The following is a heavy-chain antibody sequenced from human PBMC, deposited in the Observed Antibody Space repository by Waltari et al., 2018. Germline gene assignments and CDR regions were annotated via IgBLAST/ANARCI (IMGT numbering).Heavy chain of an antibody. V-gene: IGHV3-53*01. Sequence: EVQLVESGGGLIQPGGSLRLSCAASGFTVSSNYMSWVRQAPGKGLWWVSVSYSGGSTYYADSVKGRFTISRDNSKNTLYLQMNSLRAEDTAVYYCARRGRKYYDSSGYYYNWGQGTLVTVSS. D-gene: IGHD3-22*01. CDR3: ARRGRKYYDSSGYYYN. CDR1: GFTVSSNY. CDR2: SYSGGST. J-gene: IGHJ4*02.